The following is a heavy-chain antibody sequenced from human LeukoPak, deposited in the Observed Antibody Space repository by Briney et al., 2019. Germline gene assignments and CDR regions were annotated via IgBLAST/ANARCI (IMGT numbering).Heavy chain of an antibody. D-gene: IGHD6-13*01. CDR1: GFTFSSYA. CDR3: ARGGGSSWWNDY. V-gene: IGHV3-30-3*01. CDR2: ISYDGSNK. J-gene: IGHJ4*02. Sequence: GGSLRLSCAASGFTFSSYAMHWVRQAPGKGLEWVAVISYDGSNKYYADSVKGRFTISRDNSKNTLYLQMNSLRAEDTAVYYCARGGGSSWWNDYWGQGTLVTVSS.